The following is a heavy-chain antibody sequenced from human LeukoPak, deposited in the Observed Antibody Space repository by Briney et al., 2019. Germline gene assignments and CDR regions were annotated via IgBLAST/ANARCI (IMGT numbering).Heavy chain of an antibody. CDR2: ISGSGGST. D-gene: IGHD3-10*01. CDR1: GFTFSSYA. V-gene: IGHV3-23*01. Sequence: TGGSLRLSCAASGFTFSSYAMSWVRQAPGKGLEWVSAISGSGGSTYYADSVKGRSTISRDNSKNTLYLQMNSLRAEDTAVYYCAKDGYYGSGSYLSHLYLTYFDYWGQGTLVTVSS. J-gene: IGHJ4*02. CDR3: AKDGYYGSGSYLSHLYLTYFDY.